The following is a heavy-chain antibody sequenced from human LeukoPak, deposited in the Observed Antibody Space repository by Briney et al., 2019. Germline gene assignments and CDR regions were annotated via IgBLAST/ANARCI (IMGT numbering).Heavy chain of an antibody. CDR1: GGSISSGGYS. CDR2: IYHSGST. J-gene: IGHJ4*02. CDR3: ARGGRNYPEGFDY. D-gene: IGHD4-4*01. V-gene: IGHV4-30-2*01. Sequence: PSETLSLTCAVSGGSISSGGYSWSWIRQPPGKGLEWIGYIYHSGSTYYNPSLKSRVTISVDRSKNQFSLKLSSVTAADTAVYYCARGGRNYPEGFDYWGQGTLVTVSS.